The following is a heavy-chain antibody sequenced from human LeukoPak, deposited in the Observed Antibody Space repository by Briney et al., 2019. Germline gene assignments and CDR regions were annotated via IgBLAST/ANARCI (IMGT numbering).Heavy chain of an antibody. V-gene: IGHV4-30-4*01. D-gene: IGHD3-22*01. Sequence: SQTLSLTCTLSGGSISRGDYYWSWIRQPPGRGLEWFGYIYYSGSTYYHPSLKSRVTISVDASKNQFSLKLSSVTAADTAVYYCARVREDSSGYYDWYFDLWGRGTLVTVSS. J-gene: IGHJ2*01. CDR3: ARVREDSSGYYDWYFDL. CDR1: GGSISRGDYY. CDR2: IYYSGST.